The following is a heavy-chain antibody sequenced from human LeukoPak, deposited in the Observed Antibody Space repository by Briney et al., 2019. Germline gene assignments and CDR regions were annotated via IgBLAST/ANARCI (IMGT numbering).Heavy chain of an antibody. Sequence: SETLSLTCAVYGGSFSGYYWSWIRQPPGKGLEWIGEINHSGSTNYNPSLKSRVTISVDTSKNQFSLKLSSVTAADTAVYYCARVSRNRKAAWAPRFDYWGQGTLVTVSS. D-gene: IGHD1-14*01. CDR2: INHSGST. J-gene: IGHJ4*02. CDR1: GGSFSGYY. V-gene: IGHV4-34*01. CDR3: ARVSRNRKAAWAPRFDY.